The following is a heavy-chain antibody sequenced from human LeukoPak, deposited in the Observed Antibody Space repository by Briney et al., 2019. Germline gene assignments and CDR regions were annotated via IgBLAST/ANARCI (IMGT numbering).Heavy chain of an antibody. CDR1: GGSISSSDYY. Sequence: PSETLSLTCTVSGGSISSSDYYWGWIRQPPGERLEWIGTIYYNGNTYYNPSLQSRVIISADTSKNQFSLKMTSVTAPDTAVYYCARTVGTHRFDYWGQGILVTVSS. V-gene: IGHV4-39*01. CDR3: ARTVGTHRFDY. CDR2: IYYNGNT. J-gene: IGHJ4*02. D-gene: IGHD4-23*01.